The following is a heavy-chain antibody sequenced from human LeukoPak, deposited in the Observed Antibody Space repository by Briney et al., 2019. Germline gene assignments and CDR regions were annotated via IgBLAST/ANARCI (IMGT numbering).Heavy chain of an antibody. CDR2: IYYSGST. J-gene: IGHJ6*02. D-gene: IGHD3-10*01. Sequence: SETLSLTCTVSGGSISSYYWSWIRQPPGKGLEWIGYIYYSGSTNYNPSLKSRVTISVDTSKNQFSLKLSSVTAADTAVYYCARRNLLKNYYGSGSYYNGAYYYGMDVWGQGTTVTVSS. CDR3: ARRNLLKNYYGSGSYYNGAYYYGMDV. CDR1: GGSISSYY. V-gene: IGHV4-59*01.